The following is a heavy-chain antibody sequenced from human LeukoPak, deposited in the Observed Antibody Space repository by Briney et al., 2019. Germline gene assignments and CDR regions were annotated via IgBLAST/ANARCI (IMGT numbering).Heavy chain of an antibody. CDR1: GYTFTGYY. D-gene: IGHD2-15*01. J-gene: IGHJ5*02. Sequence: GASVKVSCKASGYTFTGYYMHWVRQAPGQGLEWMGRINPNSGGTNYAQKFQGRVTMTRDTSISTAYMELSRLRSDDTAVYYCARWGGDIVVVVAANNWFDPWGQGTLVTVSS. V-gene: IGHV1-2*06. CDR3: ARWGGDIVVVVAANNWFDP. CDR2: INPNSGGT.